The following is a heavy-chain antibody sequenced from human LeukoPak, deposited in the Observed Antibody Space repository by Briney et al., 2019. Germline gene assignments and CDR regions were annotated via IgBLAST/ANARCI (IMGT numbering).Heavy chain of an antibody. D-gene: IGHD1-26*01. CDR1: GFTFSSYW. CDR2: IKQDESEK. V-gene: IGHV3-7*03. J-gene: IGHJ4*02. CDR3: ARGGSYYVFDY. Sequence: PGGSLRLSCAVSGFTFSSYWMNWVRRAPGKGLEWVANIKQDESEKYYVDSVKGRFTISRDNAKNSLYLQMNSLRAEDTALYYCARGGSYYVFDYWGQGTLVTVSS.